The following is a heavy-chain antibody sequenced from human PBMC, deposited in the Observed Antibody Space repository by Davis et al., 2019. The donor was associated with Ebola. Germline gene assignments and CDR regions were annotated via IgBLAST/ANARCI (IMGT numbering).Heavy chain of an antibody. CDR3: ARENRRDVVNSRGLYFDY. J-gene: IGHJ4*02. CDR1: GGSISSGGYY. V-gene: IGHV4-31*03. Sequence: MPSETLSLTCTVSGGSISSGGYYWSWIRQHPGKGLEWIGYIHYSGSTYDNPSLKSRVTLSLDTSKKQFSLKLSSVTAADTAVYYCARENRRDVVNSRGLYFDYWGQGTLVTVSS. D-gene: IGHD2-15*01. CDR2: IHYSGST.